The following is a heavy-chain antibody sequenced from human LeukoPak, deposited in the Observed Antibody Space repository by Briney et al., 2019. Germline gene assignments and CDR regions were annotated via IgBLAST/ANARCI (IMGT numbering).Heavy chain of an antibody. J-gene: IGHJ3*02. CDR3: ARAPGAFDI. CDR2: ISSSGSTI. CDR1: GFTFSSYG. Sequence: PGRSLRLSCAASGFTFSSYGMHWIRQAPGKGLGWVSYISSSGSTIYYADSVKGRFTISRDNAKNSLYLQMNSLRAEDTAVYYCARAPGAFDIWGQGTMVTVSS. V-gene: IGHV3-48*04.